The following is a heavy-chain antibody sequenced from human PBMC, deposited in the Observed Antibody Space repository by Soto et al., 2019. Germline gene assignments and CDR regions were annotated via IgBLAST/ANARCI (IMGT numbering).Heavy chain of an antibody. CDR1: GFTFSSYG. Sequence: HPGGSLRLSCAASGFTFSSYGMHWVRQAPGKGLEWVAVIWYDGSNKYYADSVKGRFTISRDNFKNTLYLQMNSLRAEDTAVYYCARDPTPYYDFWSGYFVPLAYYYYGMDVWGQGTTVTVSS. J-gene: IGHJ6*02. V-gene: IGHV3-33*01. CDR3: ARDPTPYYDFWSGYFVPLAYYYYGMDV. D-gene: IGHD3-3*01. CDR2: IWYDGSNK.